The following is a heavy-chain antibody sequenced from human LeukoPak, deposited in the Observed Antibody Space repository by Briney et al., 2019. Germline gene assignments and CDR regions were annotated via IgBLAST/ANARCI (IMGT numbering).Heavy chain of an antibody. CDR1: GFTFSSYE. V-gene: IGHV3-48*03. Sequence: PGGSLRLSCAASGFTFSSYEMNWVRQAPGKGLEWVSYISSSGSTIYYEDSVKGRFTISRDNSKNTLYLQMNSLRAEDTAVYYCAKLSQLWSPYDYWGQGTLVTVSS. CDR2: ISSSGSTI. CDR3: AKLSQLWSPYDY. D-gene: IGHD5-18*01. J-gene: IGHJ4*02.